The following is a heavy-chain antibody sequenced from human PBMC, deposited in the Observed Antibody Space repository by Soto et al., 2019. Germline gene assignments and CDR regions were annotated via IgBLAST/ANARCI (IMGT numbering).Heavy chain of an antibody. CDR3: AKDPYSNFYFDY. J-gene: IGHJ4*02. V-gene: IGHV3-23*01. CDR2: ISGSGGST. D-gene: IGHD4-4*01. CDR1: GLTFSSYA. Sequence: GSLRLSCAASGLTFSSYAMSWVRQAPGKGLEWVSAISGSGGSTYYADSVKGRFTISRDNSKNTLYLQMNSLRAEDTAVYYCAKDPYSNFYFDYWGQGTLVTVSS.